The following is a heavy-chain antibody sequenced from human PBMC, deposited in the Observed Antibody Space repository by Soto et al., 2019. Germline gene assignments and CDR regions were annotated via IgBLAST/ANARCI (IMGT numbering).Heavy chain of an antibody. CDR1: GLTFSSFE. CDR3: ATRSTDYYFY. V-gene: IGHV3-48*03. J-gene: IGHJ4*02. D-gene: IGHD3-9*01. CDR2: ISRGATTT. Sequence: GGSLRLSCAVSGLTFSSFEMDWVRQAAGKGPEWMSYISRGATTTYYADSVRGRFTISRDDAENSVFLQMDSLRVGDTAIYFCATRSTDYYFYWGQGTLVTVSS.